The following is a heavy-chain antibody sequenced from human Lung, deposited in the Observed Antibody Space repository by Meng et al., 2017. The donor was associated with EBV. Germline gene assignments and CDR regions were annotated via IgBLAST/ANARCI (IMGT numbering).Heavy chain of an antibody. J-gene: IGHJ4*02. V-gene: IGHV6-1*01. CDR2: TYYRSKWYT. CDR3: ARDERSWYYFDY. CDR1: GDSVSSNRAT. D-gene: IGHD6-13*01. Sequence: QVQLQQSGPGLVKPSQTLSLTCAISGDSVSSNRATWNWIRQSPSRGLEWLGRTYYRSKWYTDYALSVKSRININPDTSKNQFSLQLNSVTPEDTAAYYCARDERSWYYFDYWGQGTLVTVSS.